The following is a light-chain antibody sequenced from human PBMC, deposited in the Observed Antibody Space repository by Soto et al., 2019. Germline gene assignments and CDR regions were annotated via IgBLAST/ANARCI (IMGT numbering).Light chain of an antibody. Sequence: DIQITQSPSSLSAYVGHGVIITFRAIQSISSYLNWYQQKQGEAPKLLIYATSTLQSGVPSRFSGSGSGTEFTLTISSLQAEDFATYFCQESYTTYAVTFGGGTKVDIK. CDR2: ATS. J-gene: IGKJ4*01. CDR1: QSISSY. CDR3: QESYTTYAVT. V-gene: IGKV1-39*01.